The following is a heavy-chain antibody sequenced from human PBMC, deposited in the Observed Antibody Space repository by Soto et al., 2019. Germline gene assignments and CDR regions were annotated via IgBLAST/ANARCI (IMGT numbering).Heavy chain of an antibody. J-gene: IGHJ5*02. CDR3: ARGRGYSYGLDP. Sequence: PSETLSLTCTVSGDSISSNNNYWSYIRQPPGEGLEWIGFISYSGTTSYSPSLKSRVAISLDTSKNQFSLSLSSVTAADTAVYYCARGRGYSYGLDPWGQGTLVTVS. CDR2: ISYSGTT. D-gene: IGHD5-18*01. CDR1: GDSISSNNNY. V-gene: IGHV4-30-4*01.